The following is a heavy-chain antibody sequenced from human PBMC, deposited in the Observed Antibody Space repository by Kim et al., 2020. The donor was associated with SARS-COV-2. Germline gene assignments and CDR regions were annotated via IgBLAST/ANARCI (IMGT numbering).Heavy chain of an antibody. CDR3: ARRGYSSGWYGGHFDY. V-gene: IGHV3-48*02. J-gene: IGHJ4*02. D-gene: IGHD6-19*01. Sequence: SVKGRFTISRDNAKNSLYLQMNSLRDEDTAVYYCARRGYSSGWYGGHFDYWGQGTLVTVSS.